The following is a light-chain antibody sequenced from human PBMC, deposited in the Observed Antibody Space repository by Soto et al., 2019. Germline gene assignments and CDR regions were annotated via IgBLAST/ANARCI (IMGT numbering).Light chain of an antibody. CDR1: QGISYA. J-gene: IGKJ5*01. Sequence: AIQMTQSPSSLSASVGDRVTITCRASQGISYALGWSQQNPGKAPKLLIFAASSLQSAVPSRVRGSGADTDCTLTISSLQPEDFATYYCLQDYSTPITFGQGTRLEIK. V-gene: IGKV1-6*01. CDR3: LQDYSTPIT. CDR2: AAS.